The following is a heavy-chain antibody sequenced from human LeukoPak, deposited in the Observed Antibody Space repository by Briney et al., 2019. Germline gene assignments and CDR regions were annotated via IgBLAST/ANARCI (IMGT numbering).Heavy chain of an antibody. CDR3: ARDHCSSTSCSYCFDY. Sequence: ASVKVSCKASGYTFTGYYMHWVRQAPGQGLEWMGWINPNSGGTNYAQKFQGRVTMTRDTSISTAYMELSRLRSDDTAVYYCARDHCSSTSCSYCFDYWGQGTLVTVSS. CDR2: INPNSGGT. V-gene: IGHV1-2*02. D-gene: IGHD2-2*01. J-gene: IGHJ4*02. CDR1: GYTFTGYY.